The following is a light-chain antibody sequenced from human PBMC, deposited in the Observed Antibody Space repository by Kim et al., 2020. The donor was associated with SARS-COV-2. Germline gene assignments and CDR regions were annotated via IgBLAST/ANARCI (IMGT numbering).Light chain of an antibody. V-gene: IGKV3-20*01. CDR2: AAS. CDR1: QSFSAGY. J-gene: IGKJ2*01. CDR3: HQYGGAPPYT. Sequence: ALTQSPAILSLSPGERASLSCRASQSFSAGYLAWYQQKPGQPPRLLIYAASTRATGIPDRFTGSGSGTDFSLTISRVEPEDFGVYFCHQYGGAPPYTFGQGTKLEI.